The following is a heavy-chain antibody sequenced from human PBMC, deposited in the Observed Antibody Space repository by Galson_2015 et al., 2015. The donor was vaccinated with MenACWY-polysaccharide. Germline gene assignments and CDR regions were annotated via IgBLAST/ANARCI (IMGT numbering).Heavy chain of an antibody. D-gene: IGHD4-11*01. CDR2: IHNDAATT. J-gene: IGHJ4*02. CDR1: GFAFSNYA. Sequence: SLRLSCAGSGFAFSNYAMSWVRQAPGKGLEWVSLIHNDAATTGYADFVKGRFTISRDKSKNTVYLQMNSLSAEDTAIYYCAKAEGWKVTEYYFDYWGQETLVTVSS. CDR3: AKAEGWKVTEYYFDY. V-gene: IGHV3-23*01.